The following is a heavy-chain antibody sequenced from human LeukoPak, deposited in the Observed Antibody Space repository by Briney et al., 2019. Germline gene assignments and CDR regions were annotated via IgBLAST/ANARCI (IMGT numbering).Heavy chain of an antibody. D-gene: IGHD6-19*01. V-gene: IGHV4-59*11. CDR3: AREDSSGHSDY. CDR2: IYYSGST. Sequence: SETLSLTCTVSGGSISSHYWSWIRQPPGKGLEWIGYIYYSGSTNYNPSLKSRVTMSVDTSKNQFSLKLSSVTAADTAVYYCAREDSSGHSDYWGQGTLVTVSS. CDR1: GGSISSHY. J-gene: IGHJ4*02.